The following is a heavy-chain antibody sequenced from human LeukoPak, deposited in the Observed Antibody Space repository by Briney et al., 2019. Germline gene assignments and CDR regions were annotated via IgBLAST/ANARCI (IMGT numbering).Heavy chain of an antibody. CDR3: ARDLGDWLGWYFDL. D-gene: IGHD3-16*01. CDR2: ISSSSTI. V-gene: IGHV3-48*02. CDR1: GFTFSSYS. Sequence: GGSLRLSCAASGFTFSSYSMNWVRQAPGKGLEWVSYISSSSTIYYADSVKGRFTISRDNAKNSLYLQMNSLRDEDTAVYYCARDLGDWLGWYFDLWGRGTLVTVSS. J-gene: IGHJ2*01.